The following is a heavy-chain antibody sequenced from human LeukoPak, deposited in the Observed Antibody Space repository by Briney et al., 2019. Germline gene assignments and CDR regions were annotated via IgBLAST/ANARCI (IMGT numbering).Heavy chain of an antibody. D-gene: IGHD3-16*02. CDR2: IQYDGNNK. Sequence: PGGSLRLSCAASGFTFSGYGVHWVRQAPGKWLEWVSFIQYDGNNKYYTDSVKGRFTISRDDSKNTLYLQMSSLRAEDAAVYYCAKDGVIAGDRWGQGTLVTVSS. V-gene: IGHV3-30*02. J-gene: IGHJ4*02. CDR1: GFTFSGYG. CDR3: AKDGVIAGDR.